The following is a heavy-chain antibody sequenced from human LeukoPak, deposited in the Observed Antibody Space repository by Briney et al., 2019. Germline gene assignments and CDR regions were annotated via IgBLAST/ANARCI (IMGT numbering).Heavy chain of an antibody. CDR3: ARGGVRYFDWLAFFDY. CDR1: GYTFTNYD. V-gene: IGHV1-46*01. Sequence: GASVKVSCKASGYTFTNYDINWVRQATGQGLEWMGIINPSGGSTSYAQKFQGRVTMTRDTSTSTVYMELSSLRSEDTAVYYCARGGVRYFDWLAFFDYWGQGTLVTVSS. CDR2: INPSGGST. D-gene: IGHD3-9*01. J-gene: IGHJ4*02.